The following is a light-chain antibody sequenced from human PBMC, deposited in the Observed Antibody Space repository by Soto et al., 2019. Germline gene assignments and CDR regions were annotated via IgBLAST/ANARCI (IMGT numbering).Light chain of an antibody. CDR1: QSISSW. CDR3: QQYNSYSRFT. CDR2: DAS. J-gene: IGKJ4*01. V-gene: IGKV1-5*01. Sequence: DIQMTQSPSTLSASVGDRVTITCRASQSISSWLAWYQQKPGKAPKLLIYDASSLESGVPSRFSGSGSGTEFTLTISSLQPDDFATYYCQQYNSYSRFTIGGGTKVEVK.